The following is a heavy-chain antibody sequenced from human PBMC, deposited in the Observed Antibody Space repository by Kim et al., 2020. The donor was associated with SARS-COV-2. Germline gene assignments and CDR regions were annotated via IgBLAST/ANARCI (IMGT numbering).Heavy chain of an antibody. V-gene: IGHV3-23*01. Sequence: ADSVRGRFTISRDNSKNTLYLQMNSLRAEDTAVYYCATYDFWSGYPRFDYWGQGTLVTVSS. J-gene: IGHJ4*02. D-gene: IGHD3-3*01. CDR3: ATYDFWSGYPRFDY.